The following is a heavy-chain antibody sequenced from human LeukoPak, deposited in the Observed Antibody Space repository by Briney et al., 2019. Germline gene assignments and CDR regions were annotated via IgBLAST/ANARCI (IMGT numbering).Heavy chain of an antibody. Sequence: SETLSLTCTVSGGSISSYYWRWIRQPPGKGLEWIGYIYYSGSTNYNPSLKSRVTISVDTSKNQFSLKLSSVTAADTAVYYCASSDCSSTSCQYYGMDVWGQGTTVTVSS. CDR1: GGSISSYY. D-gene: IGHD2-2*01. CDR2: IYYSGST. CDR3: ASSDCSSTSCQYYGMDV. J-gene: IGHJ6*02. V-gene: IGHV4-59*01.